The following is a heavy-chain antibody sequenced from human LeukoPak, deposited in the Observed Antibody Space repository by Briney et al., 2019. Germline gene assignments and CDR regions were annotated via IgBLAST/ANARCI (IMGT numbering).Heavy chain of an antibody. CDR2: ISSSSSYI. Sequence: GGSLRLSCATSGFIFSSDSMIWVRQAPGKGLEWVSSISSSSSYIYYADSVKGRFTISRDNAKNSLYLQMNSLRAEDTAVYYCARASDTAMSNWGQGTLVTVSS. V-gene: IGHV3-21*01. D-gene: IGHD5-18*01. CDR3: ARASDTAMSN. J-gene: IGHJ4*02. CDR1: GFIFSSDS.